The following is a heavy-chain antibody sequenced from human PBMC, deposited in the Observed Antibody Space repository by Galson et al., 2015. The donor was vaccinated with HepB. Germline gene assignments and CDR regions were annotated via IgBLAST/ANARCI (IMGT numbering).Heavy chain of an antibody. CDR2: INAGNGNT. D-gene: IGHD3-3*01. CDR1: GYTFTSYA. CDR3: AWGRFWSGYPHAFDI. Sequence: SVKVSCKASGYTFTSYAMHWVRQAPGQRLEWMGWINAGNGNTKYSQKFQGRVTITRDTSASTAYMELSSLRSEDTAVYYCAWGRFWSGYPHAFDIWGQGTMVTVSS. V-gene: IGHV1-3*01. J-gene: IGHJ3*02.